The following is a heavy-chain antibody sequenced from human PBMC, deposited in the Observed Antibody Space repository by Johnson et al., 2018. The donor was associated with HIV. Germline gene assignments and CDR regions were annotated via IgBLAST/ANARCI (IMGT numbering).Heavy chain of an antibody. D-gene: IGHD1-26*01. V-gene: IGHV3-30*02. CDR1: GFNFSSYG. Sequence: QVQLVESGGGLVQPGGSLRLSCAASGFNFSSYGMHWVRQAPGKGLEWVAFIRYDGSEKYYVDSVKGRITISRDNANNSPYLQMNSRRAGDTAVYYCASEATDGYVGRGGATTWGSQPAAFDIWGQGTMVTVSS. CDR3: ASEATDGYVGRGGATTWGSQPAAFDI. CDR2: IRYDGSEK. J-gene: IGHJ3*02.